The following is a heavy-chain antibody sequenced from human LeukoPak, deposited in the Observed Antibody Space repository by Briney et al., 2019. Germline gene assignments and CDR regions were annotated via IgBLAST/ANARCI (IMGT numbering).Heavy chain of an antibody. D-gene: IGHD4-23*01. CDR1: GFAFSSYG. V-gene: IGHV3-23*01. CDR3: ATNPPVVGFDY. CDR2: ISGSGGST. J-gene: IGHJ4*02. Sequence: GGSLRLSCAASGFAFSSYGMHWVRQAPGKGLEWVSAISGSGGSTYYADSVKGRFTISRDNSKNTLYLQMNSLRAEDTAVYYCATNPPVVGFDYWGQGTLVTVSS.